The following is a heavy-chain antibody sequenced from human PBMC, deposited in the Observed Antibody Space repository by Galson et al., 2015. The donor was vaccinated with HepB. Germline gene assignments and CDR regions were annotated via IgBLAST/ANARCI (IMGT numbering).Heavy chain of an antibody. Sequence: SLRLSCAASGFTFRNYTMNWVRQAPGKGLEWVSSLSSTSTYIYYADSVKGRFTVSRDNAKDSLYLHMNSLRAEDTGVYYCARFKAYCSGGRCYSAYYYAMDVWGQGTTVTVFS. J-gene: IGHJ6*02. CDR3: ARFKAYCSGGRCYSAYYYAMDV. CDR1: GFTFRNYT. V-gene: IGHV3-21*01. D-gene: IGHD2-15*01. CDR2: LSSTSTYI.